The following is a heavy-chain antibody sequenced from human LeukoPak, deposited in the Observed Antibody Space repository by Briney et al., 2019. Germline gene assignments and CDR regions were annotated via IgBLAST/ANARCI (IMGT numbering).Heavy chain of an antibody. CDR1: GFTFSNYW. CDR2: IKEDGSEK. Sequence: PGGSLRLSCAASGFTFSNYWMSWVRQAPGKGLEWVANIKEDGSEKYYVDSVKGRFTISRDNARNSLYLQMNSLRAEDTVVYYCASGRQLGYWGQGTLVTVCS. CDR3: ASGRQLGY. V-gene: IGHV3-7*01. J-gene: IGHJ4*02. D-gene: IGHD6-13*01.